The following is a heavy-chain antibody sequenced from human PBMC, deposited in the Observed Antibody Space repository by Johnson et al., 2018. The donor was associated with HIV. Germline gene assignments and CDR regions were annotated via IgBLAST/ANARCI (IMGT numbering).Heavy chain of an antibody. CDR1: GFTFDDYG. J-gene: IGHJ3*01. D-gene: IGHD3-22*01. CDR2: VNWNGDNT. CDR3: ARFLGYYDSNGYYFGDGFDV. V-gene: IGHV3-20*04. Sequence: VQLVESGGSVVRRGGSLRLSCTASGFTFDDYGMSWVRQVPGKGLEWVSGVNWNGDNTGSADPLKGTFPLSHDHAKNSLYLQMNSLEAEDTALYYCARFLGYYDSNGYYFGDGFDVWGLGTMVTVSS.